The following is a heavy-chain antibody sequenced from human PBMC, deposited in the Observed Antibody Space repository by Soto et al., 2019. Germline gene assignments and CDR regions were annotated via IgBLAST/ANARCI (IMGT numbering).Heavy chain of an antibody. J-gene: IGHJ4*01. CDR2: ILHDGNNK. Sequence: QVQLVESGGGVVQPGRSLRLSCAASGFTFSNYIMHWVRQAPGKGLEWVAIILHDGNNKYYADSVKGRFTISRDNSKNTPYLQMNSLRAEDTGIYYCARDDESGSYCDLRCWGHGTLVSVAS. CDR1: GFTFSNYI. V-gene: IGHV3-30-3*01. CDR3: ARDDESGSYCDLRC. D-gene: IGHD3-10*01.